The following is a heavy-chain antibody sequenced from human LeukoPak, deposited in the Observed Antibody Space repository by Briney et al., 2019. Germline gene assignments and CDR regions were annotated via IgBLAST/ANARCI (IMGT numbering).Heavy chain of an antibody. Sequence: GGSLRLSCAASGFTFSYYDMHWVRQAPGKGLEWVSALSGSGGSTYYADSVKGRFTISRDNSKNTLYLQMNSLRAEDTAVYYCAKEYRSNHYYYHTMDVWGQGTTVTVSS. J-gene: IGHJ6*02. CDR1: GFTFSYYD. CDR2: LSGSGGST. D-gene: IGHD3-16*02. V-gene: IGHV3-23*01. CDR3: AKEYRSNHYYYHTMDV.